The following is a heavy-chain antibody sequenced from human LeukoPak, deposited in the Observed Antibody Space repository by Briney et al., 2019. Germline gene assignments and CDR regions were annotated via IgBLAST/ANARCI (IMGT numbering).Heavy chain of an antibody. D-gene: IGHD3-22*01. Sequence: PGGSLRLSCAASGFTVSSNYMSWVRQAPGKGLEWVSVIYSGGSTYYADSVKGRFTISRDNSKNTLYLQMNSLRAEDTAVYYCARDLYDSSGYYAGYYYGMDVWGQGTTVTVSS. J-gene: IGHJ6*01. V-gene: IGHV3-66*01. CDR3: ARDLYDSSGYYAGYYYGMDV. CDR1: GFTVSSNY. CDR2: IYSGGST.